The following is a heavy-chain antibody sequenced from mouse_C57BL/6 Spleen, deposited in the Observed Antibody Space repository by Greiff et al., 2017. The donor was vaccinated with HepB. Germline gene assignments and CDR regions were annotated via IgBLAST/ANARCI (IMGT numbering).Heavy chain of an antibody. D-gene: IGHD1-1*01. CDR2: ISSGGDYI. Sequence: EVHLVESGEGLVKPGGSLKLSCAASGFTFSSYAMSWVRQTPEKRLEWVAYISSGGDYIYYADTVKGRFTISRDNARNTLYLQMSSLKSEDTAMYYCTRDLLHRGHYYAMDYWGQGTSVTVSS. CDR1: GFTFSSYA. V-gene: IGHV5-9-1*02. J-gene: IGHJ4*01. CDR3: TRDLLHRGHYYAMDY.